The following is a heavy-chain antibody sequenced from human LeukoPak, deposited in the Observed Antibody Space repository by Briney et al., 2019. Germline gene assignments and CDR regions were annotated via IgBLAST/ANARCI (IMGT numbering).Heavy chain of an antibody. D-gene: IGHD5-24*01. CDR3: ATRRDGYSYFDY. Sequence: SETLSLTCTVSGDSISTSSYCWGWIRQPPGKGLEWIGNIYYSGITNYTPSLKSRLTISVDTSKNQFSLNLSSVTAADTAVYYCATRRDGYSYFDYWGQGALVTVSS. V-gene: IGHV4-39*01. CDR2: IYYSGIT. CDR1: GDSISTSSYC. J-gene: IGHJ4*02.